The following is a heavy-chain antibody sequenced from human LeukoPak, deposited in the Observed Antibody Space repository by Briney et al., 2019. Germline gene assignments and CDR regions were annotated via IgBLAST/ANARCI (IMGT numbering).Heavy chain of an antibody. Sequence: GGTLRLSCEASGITFSHYWMHWARQAPGKGLVWVSRTNTDGSSTSYMDSVKGRFTISRDNAKNTIYLQMNSLRAEDTAVYYCVPSDSSGLDWGQGTLVTVSS. CDR1: GITFSHYW. J-gene: IGHJ4*02. CDR2: TNTDGSST. V-gene: IGHV3-74*01. CDR3: VPSDSSGLD. D-gene: IGHD3-22*01.